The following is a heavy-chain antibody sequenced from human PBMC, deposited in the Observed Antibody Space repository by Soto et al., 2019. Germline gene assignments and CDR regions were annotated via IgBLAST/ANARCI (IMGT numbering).Heavy chain of an antibody. CDR2: IIPILGIA. D-gene: IGHD3-10*01. CDR3: ARVDPLASGSYGFGWDSYYFDY. CDR1: GGTFSSYT. V-gene: IGHV1-69*02. Sequence: SVKVSCKASGGTFSSYTISWVRQAPGQGLEWMGRIIPILGIANYAQKFQGRVTITADKSTSTAYMELSSLRSEDTAVYYCARVDPLASGSYGFGWDSYYFDYWGQGTLVTVSS. J-gene: IGHJ4*02.